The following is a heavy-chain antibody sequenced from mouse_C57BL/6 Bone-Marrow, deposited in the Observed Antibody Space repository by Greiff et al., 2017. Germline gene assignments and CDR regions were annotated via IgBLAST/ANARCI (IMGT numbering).Heavy chain of an antibody. V-gene: IGHV1-50*01. CDR1: GYTFTSYW. J-gene: IGHJ2*01. CDR3: GRDSNGDYFDY. CDR2: IDPSDSYT. D-gene: IGHD2-5*01. Sequence: QVQLQQPGAELVKPGASVKLSCKASGYTFTSYWMQWVKQRPGQGLEWIGEIDPSDSYTNYNQKFKGKATLTVDTSSSPAYMQLSSLTSEDSAVYYCGRDSNGDYFDYWGQGTTLTVSS.